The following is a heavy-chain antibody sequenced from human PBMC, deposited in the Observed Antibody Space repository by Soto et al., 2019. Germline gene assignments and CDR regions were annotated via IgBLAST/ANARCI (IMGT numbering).Heavy chain of an antibody. D-gene: IGHD2-2*01. V-gene: IGHV1-46*01. CDR3: VASEIGLPAAIPPGLERSHAFDI. Sequence: GASVKVSCKASGYTFTSYYMHWVRQAPGQGLEWMGIINPSGGSTSYAQKFQGRVTMTRDTSTSTVYMELSSLRSEDTAVYYCVASEIGLPAAIPPGLERSHAFDIWGQGTMVTVSS. CDR1: GYTFTSYY. J-gene: IGHJ3*02. CDR2: INPSGGST.